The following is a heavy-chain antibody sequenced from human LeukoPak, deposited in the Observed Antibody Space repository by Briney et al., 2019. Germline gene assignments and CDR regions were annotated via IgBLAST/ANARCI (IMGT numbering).Heavy chain of an antibody. J-gene: IGHJ4*02. CDR3: ARCAWGTGYYSDY. V-gene: IGHV4-59*01. D-gene: IGHD3-16*01. CDR1: GGTISSYY. CDR2: IYYSGST. Sequence: PSETLSLTCTVSGGTISSYYWSWIRQPPGKGLEWIGYIYYSGSTNYNPSLKSRVTISVDTSKNQFSLKLSSVTAADTAVCYCARCAWGTGYYSDYWGQGTLVTVSS.